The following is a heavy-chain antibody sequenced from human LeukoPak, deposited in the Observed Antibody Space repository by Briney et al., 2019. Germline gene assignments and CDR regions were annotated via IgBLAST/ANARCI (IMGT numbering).Heavy chain of an antibody. J-gene: IGHJ4*02. CDR1: GGSISSNNYY. V-gene: IGHV4-39*07. Sequence: SETLSLTCTVSGGSISSNNYYWGWIRQPPGKGLEWIGTIYYGGSTYYNPSLKSRVTISVDTSKNQFSLKLSSVTAADTAVYYCARDPRFYSGSDSFDYWGQGTLVTVSS. CDR3: ARDPRFYSGSDSFDY. CDR2: IYYGGST. D-gene: IGHD1-26*01.